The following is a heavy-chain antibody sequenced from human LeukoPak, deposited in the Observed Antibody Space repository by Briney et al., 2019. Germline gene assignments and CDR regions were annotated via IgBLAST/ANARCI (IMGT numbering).Heavy chain of an antibody. Sequence: PSETLSLTCTVSGASISSYYWSWIRQPPGKGLEWIGYIYYSGSTSYNPSLKSRVTISVDTSKNQFSLKLSSVTAADTAVFYCARGGEYFQHWGQGTLVTVSS. CDR2: IYYSGST. V-gene: IGHV4-59*01. CDR1: GASISSYY. J-gene: IGHJ1*01. CDR3: ARGGEYFQH.